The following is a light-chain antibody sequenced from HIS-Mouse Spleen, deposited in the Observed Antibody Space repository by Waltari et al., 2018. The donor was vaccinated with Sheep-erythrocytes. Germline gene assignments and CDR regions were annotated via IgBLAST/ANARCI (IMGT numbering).Light chain of an antibody. V-gene: IGLV2-11*01. CDR3: CSYAGSYNHV. Sequence: QSALTQPRSVSGSPGQSVTIPCTGTSRDSGGYNYVSWYQQHPGKAPKLMIYDVSKRPSGVPDRFSGSKSGNTASLTISGLQAEDEADYYCCSYAGSYNHVFATGTKVTVL. J-gene: IGLJ1*01. CDR2: DVS. CDR1: SRDSGGYNY.